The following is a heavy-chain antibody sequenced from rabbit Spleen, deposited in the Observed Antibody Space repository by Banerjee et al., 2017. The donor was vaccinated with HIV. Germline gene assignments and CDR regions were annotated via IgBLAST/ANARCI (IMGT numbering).Heavy chain of an antibody. CDR3: ARGVAGPDYFNL. D-gene: IGHD4-2*01. CDR2: IDTGSSGST. V-gene: IGHV1S45*01. J-gene: IGHJ4*01. CDR1: GFSFSNSYY. Sequence: QEQLVESGGGLVQPEGSLTLTCTASGFSFSNSYYMCWVRQAPGKGLEWIARIDTGSSGSTYYATWVNGRFTISKTSSTTVTLQMTSLTVADTATYFCARGVAGPDYFNLWGQGTLVTVS.